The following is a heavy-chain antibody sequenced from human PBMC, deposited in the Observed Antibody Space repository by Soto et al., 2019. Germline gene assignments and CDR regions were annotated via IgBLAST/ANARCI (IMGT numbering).Heavy chain of an antibody. CDR1: GATFTSYG. CDR2: ISGYNGDT. D-gene: IGHD3-3*02. J-gene: IGHJ4*02. CDR3: GRGTIFGLVSFDY. Sequence: QVQLVQSGAAVQEPGASVKVSCKASGATFTSYGFNSVRQAPGQGLEWMGWISGYNGDTHYAQNFQVRVTITIDKATRTADMELRSLRSDDTAVYYCGRGTIFGLVSFDYWGQGTLVTVSS. V-gene: IGHV1-18*01.